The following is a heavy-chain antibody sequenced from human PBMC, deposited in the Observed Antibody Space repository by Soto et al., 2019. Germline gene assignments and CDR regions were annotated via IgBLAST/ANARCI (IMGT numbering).Heavy chain of an antibody. J-gene: IGHJ4*02. CDR2: ISYDGSNK. Sequence: GGSLRLSCAASGFTFSSYGMHWVRQAPGKGLEWVAVISYDGSNKYYADSVKGRFTISRDNSKNTLYLQMNSLRAEDTAVYYCAKDLRFLEWLLFPLDYWGQGTLVTVSS. V-gene: IGHV3-30*18. CDR3: AKDLRFLEWLLFPLDY. CDR1: GFTFSSYG. D-gene: IGHD3-3*01.